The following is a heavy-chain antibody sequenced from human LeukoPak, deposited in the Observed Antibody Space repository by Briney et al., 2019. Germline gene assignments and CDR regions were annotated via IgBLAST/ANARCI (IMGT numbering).Heavy chain of an antibody. V-gene: IGHV3-23*01. J-gene: IGHJ4*02. D-gene: IGHD3-22*01. CDR2: ISGSGGST. Sequence: PGGSLRLSCAASGFTFRSYAMSWVRQAPGKGLEWVSTISGSGGSTYYADSVKGRFTISRDNSKKTLYLQMNSLRAEDTAVYYCVKERYDSSGYYDYWGQGTLVTVSS. CDR1: GFTFRSYA. CDR3: VKERYDSSGYYDY.